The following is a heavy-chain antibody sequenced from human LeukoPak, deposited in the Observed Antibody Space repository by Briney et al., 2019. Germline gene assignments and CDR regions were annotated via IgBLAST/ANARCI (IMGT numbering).Heavy chain of an antibody. CDR1: GGSISSYY. CDR2: IYTSGST. CDR3: ARNQQWLGRGHWYYYMDV. J-gene: IGHJ6*03. V-gene: IGHV4-4*07. D-gene: IGHD6-19*01. Sequence: SETLSLTCTVSGGSISSYYWSWIRQPAGKGLEWIGRIYTSGSTNYNPSLKSRVTMSVDTSKNQFSLKLSSVTAAGTAVYYCARNQQWLGRGHWYYYMDVWGKGTTVTVSS.